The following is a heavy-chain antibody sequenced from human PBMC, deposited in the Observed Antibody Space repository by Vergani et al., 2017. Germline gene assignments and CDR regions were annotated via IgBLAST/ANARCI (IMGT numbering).Heavy chain of an antibody. D-gene: IGHD1-14*01. V-gene: IGHV1-18*04. J-gene: IGHJ6*02. Sequence: QVQLVQSGAEVKKPGASVKVSCKASGYTFTGYYMHWVRQAPGQGLEWMGWISVYNGKTDYAQKFRGRVTMTADTSTSTAYMELRNLRSDDTAVYYCTRDRLRRDTWYTHYYGLDVWGQGTTVAVSS. CDR2: ISVYNGKT. CDR1: GYTFTGYY. CDR3: TRDRLRRDTWYTHYYGLDV.